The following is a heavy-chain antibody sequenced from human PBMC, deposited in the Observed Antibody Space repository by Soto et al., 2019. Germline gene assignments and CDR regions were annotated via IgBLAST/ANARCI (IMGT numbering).Heavy chain of an antibody. V-gene: IGHV4-30-4*01. CDR1: GASISRGDYY. CDR3: ARGGVYDFWSGLFD. D-gene: IGHD3-3*01. Sequence: QVQLQESGPGLVKPSQTLSLTCTVSGASISRGDYYWNWIRQSPGKGLEWIGNTYNNERPNYNPSLKSRVTISGDSSKNQFSLKLRSLSAADTAVYYCARGGVYDFWSGLFDWGQGTLVTVSS. J-gene: IGHJ4*02. CDR2: TYNNERP.